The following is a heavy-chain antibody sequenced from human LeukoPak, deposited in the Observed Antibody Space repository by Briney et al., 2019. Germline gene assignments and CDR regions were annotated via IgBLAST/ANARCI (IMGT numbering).Heavy chain of an antibody. V-gene: IGHV3-48*04. CDR2: IDSSSRTI. J-gene: IGHJ4*02. Sequence: GGSLRLSCAASGFTLSSYSMNWVRQAPGKGLEWISFIDSSSRTIFYAESVKGRFTISRDNAKNSLFLQMNSLRAEDTAVYYCAKGVAVVAFAIDYWGQGTLVTVSS. D-gene: IGHD2-2*02. CDR3: AKGVAVVAFAIDY. CDR1: GFTLSSYS.